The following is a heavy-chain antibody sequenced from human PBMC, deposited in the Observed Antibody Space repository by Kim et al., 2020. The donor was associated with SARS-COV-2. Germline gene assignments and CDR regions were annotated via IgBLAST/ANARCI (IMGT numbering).Heavy chain of an antibody. CDR2: INHSGST. CDR3: ATSIAAAGRGNGMDV. Sequence: SETLSLTCAVYGGSFSGYYWSWIRQPPGKGLEWIGEINHSGSTNYNPSLKSRVTISVDTSKNQFSLKLSSVTAADTAVYYCATSIAAAGRGNGMDVWGQGTTVTVSS. J-gene: IGHJ6*02. D-gene: IGHD6-13*01. V-gene: IGHV4-34*01. CDR1: GGSFSGYY.